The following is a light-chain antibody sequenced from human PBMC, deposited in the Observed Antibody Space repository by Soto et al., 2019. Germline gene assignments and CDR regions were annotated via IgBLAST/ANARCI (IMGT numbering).Light chain of an antibody. Sequence: DIVMTQSPVTLSVSPGERATLSCRASQSVSSNLAWYQQKPGQAPSLLIYGAFTMATGIPARFSGSGSGTEFTLTISSLQSEDFALYYCQQYNDWPLTFGQGTKVDI. V-gene: IGKV3-15*01. J-gene: IGKJ1*01. CDR3: QQYNDWPLT. CDR1: QSVSSN. CDR2: GAF.